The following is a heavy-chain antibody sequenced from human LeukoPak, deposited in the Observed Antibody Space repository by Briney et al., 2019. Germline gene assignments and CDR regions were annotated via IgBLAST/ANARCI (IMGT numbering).Heavy chain of an antibody. CDR3: ARGPPLADYYDSSGYSFFDY. Sequence: GGSLRLSCAASGFTFTNARMGWVRQAPGKGLEWVSGINWNGGSTGYADSVKGRFTISRDNAKNSLYLQMNSLRAEDTALYYCARGPPLADYYDSSGYSFFDYWGQGTLVTVSS. CDR1: GFTFTNAR. CDR2: INWNGGST. V-gene: IGHV3-20*04. J-gene: IGHJ4*02. D-gene: IGHD3-22*01.